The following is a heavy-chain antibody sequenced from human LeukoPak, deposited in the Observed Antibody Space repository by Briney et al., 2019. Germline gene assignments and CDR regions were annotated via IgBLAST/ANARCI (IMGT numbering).Heavy chain of an antibody. CDR3: AREGRNSDGVWDAFDI. Sequence: GGSLRLSCAASGFTFSSYGMHWVRQAPGKGLEWVAFIRYDGSNKYYADSVKGRFTISRDNSKNTLYLQMGSLRAEDMAVYYCAREGRNSDGVWDAFDIWGQGTMVTVSS. J-gene: IGHJ3*02. CDR2: IRYDGSNK. D-gene: IGHD2-8*02. CDR1: GFTFSSYG. V-gene: IGHV3-30*02.